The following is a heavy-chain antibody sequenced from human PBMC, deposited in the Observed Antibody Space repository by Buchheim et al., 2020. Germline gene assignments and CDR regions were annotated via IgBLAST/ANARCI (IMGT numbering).Heavy chain of an antibody. CDR1: GYSFPSYW. CDR3: ARYGESSGYYQNWFDP. J-gene: IGHJ5*02. V-gene: IGHV5-10-1*01. Sequence: EVQLVQSGAEVKKPGESLRISCKGSGYSFPSYWISWVRQMPGKGLEWMGRIDPSDSYTNYSPSFQGHVTISADTSISTAYPQWSRLKASDTAMYYCARYGESSGYYQNWFDPGGQGTL. D-gene: IGHD3-22*01. CDR2: IDPSDSYT.